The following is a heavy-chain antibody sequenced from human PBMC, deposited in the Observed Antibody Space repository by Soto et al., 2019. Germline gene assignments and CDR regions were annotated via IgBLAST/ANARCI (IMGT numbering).Heavy chain of an antibody. V-gene: IGHV1-69*06. CDR1: GGTFSTYS. Sequence: QVQLVQSGAEVKKPGSSVKVSCKTSGGTFSTYSIVWVRQAPGEGLEWMGGIIPIFGTANYAQKFQDRVTITADKSTNTAFMELSSLKSEDTAMYYCASSSGNNYGVGTNYYFDYWGQGTLGTVAS. CDR2: IIPIFGTA. D-gene: IGHD1-26*01. CDR3: ASSSGNNYGVGTNYYFDY. J-gene: IGHJ4*02.